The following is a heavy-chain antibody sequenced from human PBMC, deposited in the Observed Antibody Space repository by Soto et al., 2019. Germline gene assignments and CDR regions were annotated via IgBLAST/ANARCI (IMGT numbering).Heavy chain of an antibody. CDR3: ATFQGSEGYYGMDV. V-gene: IGHV4-59*01. CDR2: IYYSGST. CDR1: GGSISSYY. J-gene: IGHJ6*02. Sequence: SETLSLTCTVSGGSISSYYWSWIRQPPGKGLEWIGYIYYSGSTNYNPSLKSRVTISVDTSKNQFSLKLSSVTAADTAVYYCATFQGSEGYYGMDVWGQGTTVTVSS.